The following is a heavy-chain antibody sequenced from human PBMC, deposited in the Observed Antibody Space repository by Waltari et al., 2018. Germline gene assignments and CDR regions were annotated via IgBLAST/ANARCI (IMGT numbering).Heavy chain of an antibody. CDR3: ARVEYYGSGSTFDI. V-gene: IGHV4-4*07. J-gene: IGHJ3*02. CDR2: IYTSGST. CDR1: GGSIISYY. D-gene: IGHD3-10*01. Sequence: QVQLQESGPGLVKPSETLSLTCTVSGGSIISYYWSWIRQPAGKGLEWIGRIYTSGSTNYNPSLESRVTMSVDTSKNQFSLKLSSVTAADTAVYYCARVEYYGSGSTFDIWGQGTMVTVSS.